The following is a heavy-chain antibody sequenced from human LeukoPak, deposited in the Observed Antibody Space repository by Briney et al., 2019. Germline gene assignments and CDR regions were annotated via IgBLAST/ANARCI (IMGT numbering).Heavy chain of an antibody. V-gene: IGHV2-5*02. CDR2: IYWDDGK. J-gene: IGHJ4*02. CDR3: AHGDYGGIFDY. Sequence: SGPTLVKPTQTLTMTRTFSGFSLSTSGVGVGWIRQPPGKALEWLALIYWDDGKRYSPSLKSRLTITKDTSKNQVVLTITNTDPVDTDTCYCAHGDYGGIFDYWGQGTLVTVSS. CDR1: GFSLSTSGVG. D-gene: IGHD4-23*01.